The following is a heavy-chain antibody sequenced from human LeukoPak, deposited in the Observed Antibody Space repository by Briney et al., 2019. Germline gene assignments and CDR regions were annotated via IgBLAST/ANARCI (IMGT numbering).Heavy chain of an antibody. D-gene: IGHD3-16*01. V-gene: IGHV3-66*01. CDR1: GFTVSSNY. CDR3: ARDGAQYGGDYYYYGMDV. CDR2: IYSGGST. Sequence: GGSLRLSCAASGFTVSSNYMSWVRQAPGKGLEWVSVIYSGGSTYYADSVKGRFTISRDNPKNTLYLQMNSLRAEDTAVYYCARDGAQYGGDYYYYGMDVWGQGTTVTVSS. J-gene: IGHJ6*02.